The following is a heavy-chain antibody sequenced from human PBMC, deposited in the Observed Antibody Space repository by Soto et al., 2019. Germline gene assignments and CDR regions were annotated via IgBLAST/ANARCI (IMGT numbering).Heavy chain of an antibody. Sequence: GESLKISCKGSGYSFTSYWISWVRQMPGKGLEWMGRIDPSDSYTNYSPSFQGHVTISADKSISTAYLQWSSLKASDTAMYYCASYCSSTSCYTRYYYGMDVWGQGTSVTVSS. CDR2: IDPSDSYT. CDR3: ASYCSSTSCYTRYYYGMDV. CDR1: GYSFTSYW. J-gene: IGHJ6*02. V-gene: IGHV5-10-1*01. D-gene: IGHD2-2*02.